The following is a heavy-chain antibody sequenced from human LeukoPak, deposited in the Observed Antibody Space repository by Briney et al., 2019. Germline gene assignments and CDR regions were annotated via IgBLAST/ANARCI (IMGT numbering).Heavy chain of an antibody. CDR1: GGSISSYY. Sequence: SETLSLTRTVSGGSISSYYWSWIRQPPGKGLEWIGYIYYSGSTNYNPSLKSRVTISVDTSKNQFSLKLSSVTAADTAVYYCAREEMATIRDWGQGTLVTVSS. D-gene: IGHD5-24*01. J-gene: IGHJ4*02. CDR3: AREEMATIRD. V-gene: IGHV4-59*01. CDR2: IYYSGST.